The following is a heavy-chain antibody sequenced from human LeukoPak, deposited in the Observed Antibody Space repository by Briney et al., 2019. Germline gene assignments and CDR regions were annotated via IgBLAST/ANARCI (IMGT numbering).Heavy chain of an antibody. V-gene: IGHV3-64D*06. CDR3: VPKGTEGY. J-gene: IGHJ4*02. CDR2: ISPDGGNT. Sequence: GGSLRLSCSASGFTFSSYAMHWVRRAPGKGLEYVSAISPDGGNTYYADSVKGRFSISRDNSKNTLYLQMSSLRPEDTAVYYCVPKGTEGYWGQGTLVIVSS. CDR1: GFTFSSYA.